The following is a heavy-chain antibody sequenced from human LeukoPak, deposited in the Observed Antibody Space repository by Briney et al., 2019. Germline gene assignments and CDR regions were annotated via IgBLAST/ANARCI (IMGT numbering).Heavy chain of an antibody. CDR2: IYHSGST. D-gene: IGHD6-13*01. CDR3: ARDRSRRSSSRSGEGNWFDP. J-gene: IGHJ5*02. V-gene: IGHV4-38-2*02. Sequence: PSETLSLTCTVSGYSISSGYYWGWIRQPPGKGLEWIVRIYHSGSTDYNPSRKGRVTISVDPSKNQFSLEMSSVAAADTAVYYCARDRSRRSSSRSGEGNWFDPWGQGTLVTVSS. CDR1: GYSISSGYY.